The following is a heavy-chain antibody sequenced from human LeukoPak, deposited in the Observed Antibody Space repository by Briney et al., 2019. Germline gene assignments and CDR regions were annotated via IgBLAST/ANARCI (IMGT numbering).Heavy chain of an antibody. CDR3: AKAREDTYYYDSSGCYFATPLDY. Sequence: GGSLRLSCAASGFTFSSYGMTWVRQAPGMGLEWVSALTYSGGSTYYAASVKGRFTISRDNSKNTLYLQMNSLRAEDTAVYYCAKAREDTYYYDSSGCYFATPLDYWGQGTLVTVSS. CDR2: LTYSGGST. CDR1: GFTFSSYG. D-gene: IGHD3-22*01. V-gene: IGHV3-23*01. J-gene: IGHJ4*02.